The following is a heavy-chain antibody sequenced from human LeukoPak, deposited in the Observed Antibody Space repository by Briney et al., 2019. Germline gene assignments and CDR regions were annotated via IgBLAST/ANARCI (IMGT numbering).Heavy chain of an antibody. CDR3: ARDSVGRYFDWLPSFYYYYMDV. Sequence: RASVKVSCKASGYTFTSYGISWARQAPGQGLEWMGWISAYNGNTNYAQKLQGRVTMTTDTSTSTAYMELRSLRSDDTAVYYCARDSVGRYFDWLPSFYYYYMDVWGKGTTVTVSS. CDR1: GYTFTSYG. V-gene: IGHV1-18*01. D-gene: IGHD3-9*01. CDR2: ISAYNGNT. J-gene: IGHJ6*03.